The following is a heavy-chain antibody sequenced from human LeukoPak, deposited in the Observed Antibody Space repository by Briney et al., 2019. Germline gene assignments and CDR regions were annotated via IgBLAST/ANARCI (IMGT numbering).Heavy chain of an antibody. V-gene: IGHV4-59*01. CDR2: IHYSGKA. Sequence: PSETLSLTCTVSGGSISGYYWTWIRQPPGKGLEWIGQIHYSGKADYNPSLRSRNTISVDTSKNQMSLKLSSVTAADTAVYYCARFGVYYDMGVWGQGTTVTVS. D-gene: IGHD3-16*01. CDR3: ARFGVYYDMGV. CDR1: GGSISGYY. J-gene: IGHJ6*02.